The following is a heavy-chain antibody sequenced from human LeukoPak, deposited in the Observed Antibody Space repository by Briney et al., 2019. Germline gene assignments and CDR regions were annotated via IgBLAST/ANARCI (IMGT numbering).Heavy chain of an antibody. Sequence: GGSLRLSCAVSGLTFNNYAMNWVRQAPGKGLEWVSYISSSGSTIYYADSVQGRFTISRDNAKNSLYLQMNSLRAEDTAVYHCARPMFPRSYGFVFGYWGQGALVTVSS. V-gene: IGHV3-48*04. CDR2: ISSSGSTI. CDR1: GLTFNNYA. CDR3: ARPMFPRSYGFVFGY. J-gene: IGHJ4*02. D-gene: IGHD5-18*01.